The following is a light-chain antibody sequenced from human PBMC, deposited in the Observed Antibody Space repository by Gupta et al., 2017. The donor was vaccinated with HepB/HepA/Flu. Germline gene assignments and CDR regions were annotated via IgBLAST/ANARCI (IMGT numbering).Light chain of an antibody. Sequence: EIVLTQSPGTLSLSPGERATLSCRASQSVSSIYLAWYQQKPGQAPRLLIYGASSRATGIPDRFSDSGSGTDFTLTISRLEPEDFAVYYCQQDCSSPPTTFGQGTRLEIK. CDR1: QSVSSIY. J-gene: IGKJ5*01. V-gene: IGKV3-20*01. CDR3: QQDCSSPPTT. CDR2: GAS.